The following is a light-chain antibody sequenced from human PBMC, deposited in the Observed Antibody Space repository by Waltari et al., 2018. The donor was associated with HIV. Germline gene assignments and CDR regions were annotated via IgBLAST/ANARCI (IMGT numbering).Light chain of an antibody. J-gene: IGLJ1*01. V-gene: IGLV3-25*03. Sequence: SYELTQPPSVSVSPGQTATITCSGDAFATHSAFWYQQKAGHAPVMVIFKDTERPSGIPDRISGSSSGTTVTLTISEVQAEDEADYYCQSADSSGTYVFGSGTKVTVL. CDR3: QSADSSGTYV. CDR2: KDT. CDR1: AFATHS.